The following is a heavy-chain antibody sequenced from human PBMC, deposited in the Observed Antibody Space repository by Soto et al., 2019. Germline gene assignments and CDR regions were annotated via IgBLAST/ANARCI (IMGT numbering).Heavy chain of an antibody. CDR3: ARVLEYSSSSGFFDY. D-gene: IGHD6-6*01. J-gene: IGHJ4*02. CDR1: GGSVSSGSYY. V-gene: IGHV4-61*01. Sequence: SETLSLTCTVSGGSVSSGSYYWSWIRQPPGKGLEWIGYIYYSGSTNYNPSLKSRVTISVDTSKNQFSLKLSSVTAADTAVYYCARVLEYSSSSGFFDYWGQETLVTVYS. CDR2: IYYSGST.